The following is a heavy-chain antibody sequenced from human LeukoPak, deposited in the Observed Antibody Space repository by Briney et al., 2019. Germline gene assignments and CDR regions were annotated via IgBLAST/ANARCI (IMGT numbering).Heavy chain of an antibody. D-gene: IGHD4-17*01. J-gene: IGHJ3*02. CDR3: AREISYGDYPSGDAFDN. CDR2: ISSSSSYI. Sequence: KSGGSLRLSCAASGFTFSSYSMNWVRQAPRKGLEWVSSISSSSSYIYYADSVKGRFTISRDNAKNSLYLQMNSLRAEDTAVYFCAREISYGDYPSGDAFDNWGQGTMVTVSS. CDR1: GFTFSSYS. V-gene: IGHV3-21*01.